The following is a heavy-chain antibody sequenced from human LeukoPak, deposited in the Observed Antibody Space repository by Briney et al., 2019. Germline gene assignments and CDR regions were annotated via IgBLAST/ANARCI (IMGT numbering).Heavy chain of an antibody. CDR2: IRYDGSVK. CDR3: AQDLGAGGYFDY. Sequence: GGSLRLSCAASRFTFSNFAMHWVRQAPGKGLEWVAFIRYDGSVKYYADSVKGRFTISRDNSKNTLYLQMNSLRVEDTAVYYCAQDLGAGGYFDYWGQGTLVTVSS. J-gene: IGHJ4*02. CDR1: RFTFSNFA. V-gene: IGHV3-30*02. D-gene: IGHD3-10*01.